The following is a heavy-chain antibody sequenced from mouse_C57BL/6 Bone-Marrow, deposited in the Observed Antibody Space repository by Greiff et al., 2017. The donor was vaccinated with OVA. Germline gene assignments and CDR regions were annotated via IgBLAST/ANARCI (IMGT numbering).Heavy chain of an antibody. CDR1: GYAFSSSW. J-gene: IGHJ3*01. V-gene: IGHV1-82*01. Sequence: VQLVESGPELVKPGASVKISCKASGYAFSSSWMNWVKQRPGKGLEWIGRIYPGDGDTNYNGKFKGKATLTADKSSSTAYMQLSSLTSEDSAVYFCARESYFRFAYWGQGTLVTVSA. D-gene: IGHD2-12*01. CDR2: IYPGDGDT. CDR3: ARESYFRFAY.